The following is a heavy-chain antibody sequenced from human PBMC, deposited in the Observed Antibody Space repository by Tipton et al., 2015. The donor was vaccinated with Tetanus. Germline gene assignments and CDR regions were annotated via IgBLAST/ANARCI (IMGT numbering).Heavy chain of an antibody. Sequence: QLVQSGGEVKKPGESLKISCKGSGYIFNNYWIGWVRQMPGKGLEWMGIIYPGDSDTRYSPSFQGQVTISVDKSTSTAYLQWSSLKASDTSMFYCARAHCSDGAGNFDYWGQGALVTVAS. V-gene: IGHV5-51*01. CDR3: ARAHCSDGAGNFDY. CDR1: GYIFNNYW. J-gene: IGHJ4*02. D-gene: IGHD2-15*01. CDR2: IYPGDSDT.